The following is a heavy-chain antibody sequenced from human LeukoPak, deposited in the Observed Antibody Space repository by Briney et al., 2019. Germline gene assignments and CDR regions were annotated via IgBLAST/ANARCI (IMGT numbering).Heavy chain of an antibody. J-gene: IGHJ6*03. Sequence: SETLSLTCTVSGGSISGYYWSWIRQPAGMGLEWIGRISTSGSTHYSPSLKSRVTMSVDTSRNQFSLNLSSVAAADTAVYYCAQGESYYYMDVWGKGTTVTVSS. CDR1: GGSISGYY. D-gene: IGHD3-10*01. CDR2: ISTSGST. CDR3: AQGESYYYMDV. V-gene: IGHV4-4*07.